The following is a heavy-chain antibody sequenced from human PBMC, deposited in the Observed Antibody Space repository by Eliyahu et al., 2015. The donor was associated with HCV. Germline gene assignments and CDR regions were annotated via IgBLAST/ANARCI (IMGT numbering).Heavy chain of an antibody. CDR1: GGSFSGFS. J-gene: IGHJ4*02. Sequence: QVQLQEWGAGLLKPSETLSLTCAVYGGSFSGFSWSWIRQLPGKGLEWIGEISHIGRTNYNPSLKSRVTISRDTSRRQFSLKVTSVTAADTAVYYCAGAVRRRVGESAPDHWGQGTPVTVSS. D-gene: IGHD3-10*01. CDR3: AGAVRRRVGESAPDH. CDR2: ISHIGRT. V-gene: IGHV4-34*01.